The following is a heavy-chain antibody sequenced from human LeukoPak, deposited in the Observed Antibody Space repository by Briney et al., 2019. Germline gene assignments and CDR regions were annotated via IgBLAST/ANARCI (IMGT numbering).Heavy chain of an antibody. CDR2: ILSSSYI. V-gene: IGHV3-21*01. Sequence: GGSLRLSCAASGFMFSGYALGWVRQTPGKGLEWVSSILSSSYIYYSDSVKGRFTISRDNTKNSLYLEMHTLRAEDTAVYYCTRDRGYSGCAHGYWGQGTLVTVSS. CDR1: GFMFSGYA. J-gene: IGHJ4*02. D-gene: IGHD5-12*01. CDR3: TRDRGYSGCAHGY.